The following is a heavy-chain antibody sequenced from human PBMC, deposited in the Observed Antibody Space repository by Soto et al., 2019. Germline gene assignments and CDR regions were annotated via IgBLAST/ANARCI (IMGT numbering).Heavy chain of an antibody. D-gene: IGHD3-10*01. CDR1: GYTYISYD. CDR2: MNLNSGNT. Sequence: ASVKVSCQATGYTYISYDINWVRQATGQGLEWMGWMNLNSGNTGYAQKFQGRVTMTRNTSISTAYMELSSQRSEDRAGYYCARVSYYGSEVDLEGGQVTLGTASS. V-gene: IGHV1-8*01. CDR3: ARVSYYGSEVDLE. J-gene: IGHJ4*02.